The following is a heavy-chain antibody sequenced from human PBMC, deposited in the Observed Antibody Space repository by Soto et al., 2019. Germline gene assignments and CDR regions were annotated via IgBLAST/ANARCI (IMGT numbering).Heavy chain of an antibody. Sequence: SVTLSLTCTVSGGSISSDNYYWGWIRQPPGKGLEWIGSIYYSGSTYYSPSLKSRVTISVDTSKNQFSLKLSSVTAADTAVYYCARHASYSSGWYVPADAFDIWGQGTMVTVSS. D-gene: IGHD6-19*01. CDR1: GGSISSDNYY. CDR2: IYYSGST. CDR3: ARHASYSSGWYVPADAFDI. V-gene: IGHV4-39*01. J-gene: IGHJ3*02.